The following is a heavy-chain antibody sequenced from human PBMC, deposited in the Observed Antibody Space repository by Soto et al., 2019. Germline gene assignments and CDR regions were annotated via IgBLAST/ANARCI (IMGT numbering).Heavy chain of an antibody. J-gene: IGHJ4*02. CDR1: GFTFDDYA. CDR3: AKRASTTVFASNDY. Sequence: DVQLVESGGGLVQPGRSLRLSCAASGFTFDDYAMHWVRQPPGKGLEWVSSISWNSGNLGYADSVKGRFTISRDNAKNSLYLQMNSLRGEETALYYCAKRASTTVFASNDYWGQGTVVTVSS. CDR2: ISWNSGNL. D-gene: IGHD4-17*01. V-gene: IGHV3-9*01.